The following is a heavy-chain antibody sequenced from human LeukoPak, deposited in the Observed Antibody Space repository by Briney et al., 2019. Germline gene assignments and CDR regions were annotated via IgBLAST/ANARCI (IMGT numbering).Heavy chain of an antibody. J-gene: IGHJ4*02. V-gene: IGHV3-53*01. CDR3: ARGRGDYYGSGSYYIDY. D-gene: IGHD3-10*01. Sequence: PGGSLRLSRAASGFTVSSNYMSWVRQAPGKGLEWVSVIYSGGSTYYADSVKGRFTISRDNSKNTLYLQMNSLRAEDTAVYYCARGRGDYYGSGSYYIDYWGQGTLVTVPS. CDR2: IYSGGST. CDR1: GFTVSSNY.